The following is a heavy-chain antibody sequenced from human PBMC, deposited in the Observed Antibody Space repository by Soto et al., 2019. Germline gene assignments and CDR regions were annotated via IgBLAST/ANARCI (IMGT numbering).Heavy chain of an antibody. D-gene: IGHD2-8*01. CDR1: GYTFTSYG. J-gene: IGHJ4*02. Sequence: QVQLVQSGAEVKKPGASVKVSCKASGYTFTSYGISWVRQAPGQGLEWMGWISAYNGNTNYAQKLQGRVTMTTDTSTSTAYMELRSLRSDDMAVYYCARVPTFLMVYACFDYWGQGTLVTVSS. CDR3: ARVPTFLMVYACFDY. CDR2: ISAYNGNT. V-gene: IGHV1-18*03.